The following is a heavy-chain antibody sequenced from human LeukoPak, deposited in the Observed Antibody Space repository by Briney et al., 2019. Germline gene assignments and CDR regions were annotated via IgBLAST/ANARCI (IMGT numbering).Heavy chain of an antibody. Sequence: PSETLSLTCTVSGGSISSGGYYWSWIRQPPGKGLEWIGYIYHSGSTHYNPSLKSRVTISVDRSKNQFSLKLSSVTAADTAVYYCARLRSTSCYDYWGQGTLVTVSS. CDR3: ARLRSTSCYDY. CDR2: IYHSGST. J-gene: IGHJ4*02. CDR1: GGSISSGGYY. V-gene: IGHV4-30-2*01. D-gene: IGHD2-2*01.